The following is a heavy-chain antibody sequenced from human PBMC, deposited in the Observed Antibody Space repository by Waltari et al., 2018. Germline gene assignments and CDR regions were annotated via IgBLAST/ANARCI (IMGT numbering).Heavy chain of an antibody. D-gene: IGHD2-8*01. J-gene: IGHJ6*02. CDR2: IIPILGIE. Sequence: QVQLVQSGAEVKKPGSSVKVSCKVSGDTFSSHTISWVRQAPDQGLEWMGRIIPILGIEDYAQKFQGRVTITADKSTNTAYMELSSLRSEDTAVYYCAAATKSYGLDVWGLGTTVTVSS. CDR3: AAATKSYGLDV. V-gene: IGHV1-69*02. CDR1: GDTFSSHT.